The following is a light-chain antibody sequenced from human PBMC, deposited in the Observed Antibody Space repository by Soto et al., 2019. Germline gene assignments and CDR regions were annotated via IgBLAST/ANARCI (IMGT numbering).Light chain of an antibody. Sequence: EIVLTQSPGTLSLSPGERATLSCRASQSVSRSYLAWYQQKPGQAPSLLIYGASTRATGIPGRFSGSGSGTDFTLTISRLEPEDFAVYYCQHYGRSPKSFGQGTKVEIK. CDR2: GAS. CDR1: QSVSRSY. CDR3: QHYGRSPKS. V-gene: IGKV3-20*01. J-gene: IGKJ1*01.